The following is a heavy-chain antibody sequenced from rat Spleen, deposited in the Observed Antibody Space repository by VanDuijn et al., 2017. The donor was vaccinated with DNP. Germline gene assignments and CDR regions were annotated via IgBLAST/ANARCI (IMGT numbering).Heavy chain of an antibody. Sequence: EVQLVESGGGLVQPGRSLKLSCAASGFSFSKYGMAWVRQAPTKGLEWVASIMYDGNKTYYRDSVKGRFTISRDNAKSTLYLQMDSVKSEDTATYYCTRHVDFWGQGVMVTVSS. J-gene: IGHJ2*01. CDR3: TRHVDF. V-gene: IGHV5-29*01. CDR1: GFSFSKYG. CDR2: IMYDGNKT.